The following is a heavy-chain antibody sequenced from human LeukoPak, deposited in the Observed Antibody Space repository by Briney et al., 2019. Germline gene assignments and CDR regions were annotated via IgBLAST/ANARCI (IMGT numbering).Heavy chain of an antibody. V-gene: IGHV2-70*11. CDR3: ARIRSHMYSGYDSFDY. D-gene: IGHD5-12*01. CDR2: IDWDDDK. J-gene: IGHJ4*02. CDR1: GFSLSTSGMS. Sequence: SGPALVKPKQTLTLTCTFSGFSLSTSGMSVSWIRQPPGKALEWLARIDWDDDKYYSTSLKTRLTISKDTSKNQVVLSMTNMDPVDTATYYCARIRSHMYSGYDSFDYWGQGTLVTVSS.